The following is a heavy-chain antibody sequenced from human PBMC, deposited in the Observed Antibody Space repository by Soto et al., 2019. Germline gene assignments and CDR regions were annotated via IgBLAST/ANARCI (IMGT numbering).Heavy chain of an antibody. CDR3: AWDNSGRFRTDH. V-gene: IGHV3-15*07. Sequence: EVQLVESGGGLVKPGDSLRLSCAVSGLKFSDAWMNWVRQAPGKGLEWVGRIKSKGGGETKDYAAPVKGRFAISRDDSRDTLYVQMKSMNIEDTAVYYCAWDNSGRFRTDHWGQGPLVTVS. D-gene: IGHD4-4*01. CDR2: IKSKGGGETK. CDR1: GLKFSDAW. J-gene: IGHJ4*02.